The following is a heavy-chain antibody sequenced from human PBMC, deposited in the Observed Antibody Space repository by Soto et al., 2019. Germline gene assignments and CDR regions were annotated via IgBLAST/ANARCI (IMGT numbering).Heavy chain of an antibody. CDR3: ARARYCTNGVCYLTLDY. V-gene: IGHV1-69*06. CDR2: IIPIFGTA. Sequence: SVKVSCKASGGTFSSYAISWVRQAPGQGLEWMGGIIPIFGTANYAQKFQGRVTITADKSTSTAYMELSSLRSEDTAVYCCARARYCTNGVCYLTLDYWGQGTLVTVSS. CDR1: GGTFSSYA. D-gene: IGHD2-8*01. J-gene: IGHJ4*02.